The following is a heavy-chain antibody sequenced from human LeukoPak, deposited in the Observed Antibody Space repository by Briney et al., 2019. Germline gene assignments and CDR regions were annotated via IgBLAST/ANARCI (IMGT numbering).Heavy chain of an antibody. V-gene: IGHV3-23*01. CDR2: ISGSGGST. D-gene: IGHD3-22*01. J-gene: IGHJ4*02. CDR1: GFTFSSYA. Sequence: GGSLRLSCAASGFTFSSYAMSWVRQAPGKGLEWVSAISGSGGSTYYADSVKGRFTISRDNSKNTLYLQMNSLRAEDTAVYYCAKKMYYIDSRGSDSWGRGPLVTASS. CDR3: AKKMYYIDSRGSDS.